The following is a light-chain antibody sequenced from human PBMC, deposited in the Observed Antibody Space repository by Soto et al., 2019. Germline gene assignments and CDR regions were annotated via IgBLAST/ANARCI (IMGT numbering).Light chain of an antibody. CDR3: QHYETWMAT. V-gene: IGKV3-15*01. CDR2: GAS. J-gene: IGKJ4*02. Sequence: VVMTQSPATLSVSPGNTVTLSCRANQTITSNLAWYQQKRGQAPRPLISGASTRATGIPVRFSGSGSGTEFIHTMGSLQAEKVRPHYCQHYETWMATFGEGTKVDI. CDR1: QTITSN.